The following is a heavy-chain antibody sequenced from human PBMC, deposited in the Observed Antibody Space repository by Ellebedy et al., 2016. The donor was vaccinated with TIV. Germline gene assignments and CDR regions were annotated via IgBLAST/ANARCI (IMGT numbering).Heavy chain of an antibody. CDR3: AKDIGPGGGAYFDY. J-gene: IGHJ4*02. CDR2: ISGSGRTI. D-gene: IGHD1-26*01. V-gene: IGHV3-11*01. Sequence: GESLKISXKASGFTFSDYYMSWIRQAPGKGLEWVSYISGSGRTIFYADSVKGRFTISRDNAKNSLYLQMNSLRAEDTAFYYCAKDIGPGGGAYFDYWGQGTLVTVSS. CDR1: GFTFSDYY.